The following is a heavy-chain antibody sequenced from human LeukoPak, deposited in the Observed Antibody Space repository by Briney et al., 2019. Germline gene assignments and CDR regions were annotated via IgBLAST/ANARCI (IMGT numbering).Heavy chain of an antibody. V-gene: IGHV1-8*02. CDR3: ARALALVRGVNMYYFDY. J-gene: IGHJ4*02. CDR2: MNPNSGNT. D-gene: IGHD3-10*01. Sequence: ASVKVSCTASGYTFTSYALNWVRQATGQGLEWMGWMNPNSGNTGYAQKFQGRVTMTRNTSISTAYMELSSLRSEDTAVYYCARALALVRGVNMYYFDYWGQGTLVTVSS. CDR1: GYTFTSYA.